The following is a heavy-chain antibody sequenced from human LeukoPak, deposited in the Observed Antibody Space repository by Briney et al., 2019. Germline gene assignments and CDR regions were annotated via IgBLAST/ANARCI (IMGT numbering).Heavy chain of an antibody. CDR2: INWDGLST. Sequence: GGSLRLSCAASGFTFDNYAMHWVRQAPGKGLEWVSLINWDGLSTYYADSVRGRFTISRDNSKSSLYLQMSSLRAGDTALYYCAKDKAKVWYSGSYGPFDFWGQGTLVTVSS. J-gene: IGHJ4*02. D-gene: IGHD1-26*01. V-gene: IGHV3-43D*03. CDR3: AKDKAKVWYSGSYGPFDF. CDR1: GFTFDNYA.